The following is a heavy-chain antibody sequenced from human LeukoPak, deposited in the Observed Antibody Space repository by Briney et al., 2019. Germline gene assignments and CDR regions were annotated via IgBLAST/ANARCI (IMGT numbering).Heavy chain of an antibody. D-gene: IGHD2-2*01. J-gene: IGHJ3*02. CDR3: AKDPPIYQLLGWRDAFDI. CDR1: GLTFSDAW. Sequence: PGGSLRLSCAASGLTFSDAWMSWVRQAPGKGLEWVGRIKNKRDGETTEYNTPVKGRFTISRDNSKNTLYLQMNSLRAEDTAVYYCAKDPPIYQLLGWRDAFDIWGQGTMVTVSS. CDR2: IKNKRDGETT. V-gene: IGHV3-15*01.